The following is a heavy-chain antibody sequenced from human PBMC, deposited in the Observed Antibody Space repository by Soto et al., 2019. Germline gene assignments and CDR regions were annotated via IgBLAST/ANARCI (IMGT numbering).Heavy chain of an antibody. Sequence: VQLVESGGGVVQPGRSLRLSCAASGFTFSDYAMHWVRQAPGKGLEWVAVVSHDGRNTHYADSVKGRFTISRDRSKNTVSRETTSLGAEDRAFCYWAKGGRRWRGRSDFNGWGQGARVTVSS. D-gene: IGHD2-15*01. V-gene: IGHV3-30*18. CDR2: VSHDGRNT. CDR1: GFTFSDYA. J-gene: IGHJ4*02. CDR3: AKGGRRWRGRSDFNG.